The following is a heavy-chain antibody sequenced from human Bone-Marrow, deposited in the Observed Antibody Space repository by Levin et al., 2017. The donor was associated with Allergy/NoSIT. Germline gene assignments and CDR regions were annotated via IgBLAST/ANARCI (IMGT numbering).Heavy chain of an antibody. CDR2: IYYRGST. V-gene: IGHV4-30-4*01. D-gene: IGHD4-11*01. Sequence: LRLSCTVSGGSISSGDYYWNWIRQPPGKDLEWIGHIYYRGSTHYSPSLKSRATISLDSSKNQFSLKLSSVTATDTAVYFCARSHSDFFVGFDSWGQGTLVTVSS. CDR1: GGSISSGDYY. CDR3: ARSHSDFFVGFDS. J-gene: IGHJ4*02.